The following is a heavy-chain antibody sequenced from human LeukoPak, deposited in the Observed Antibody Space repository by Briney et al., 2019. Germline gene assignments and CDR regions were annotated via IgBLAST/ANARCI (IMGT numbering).Heavy chain of an antibody. V-gene: IGHV4-4*07. CDR1: GGSISSYY. CDR3: ARVVGSVYYYYMDV. CDR2: IYTSGST. J-gene: IGHJ6*03. Sequence: PSETLSLTCTVSGGSISSYYWSWIRQPAGEGLEWIGRIYTSGSTNYKPSLKSRVTMSVDASKNQFSLKLSSVTAADTAVHYCARVVGSVYYYYMDVWGKGTTVTISS. D-gene: IGHD3-10*01.